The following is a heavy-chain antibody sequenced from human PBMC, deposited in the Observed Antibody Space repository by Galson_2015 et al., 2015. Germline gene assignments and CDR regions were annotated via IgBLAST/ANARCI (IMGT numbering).Heavy chain of an antibody. J-gene: IGHJ3*02. CDR2: IDWDDDK. D-gene: IGHD3-22*01. V-gene: IGHV2-70*01. Sequence: PALVKPTQPLTLTCTFSGFSLSTSGMCVSWIRQPPGKALEWLALIDWDDDKYYSTSLKTRLTISKDTSKNQVVLTMTNMDPVDTATYYCARIRRSTSYYDSSGYYDAFDIWGQGTMVTVSS. CDR1: GFSLSTSGMC. CDR3: ARIRRSTSYYDSSGYYDAFDI.